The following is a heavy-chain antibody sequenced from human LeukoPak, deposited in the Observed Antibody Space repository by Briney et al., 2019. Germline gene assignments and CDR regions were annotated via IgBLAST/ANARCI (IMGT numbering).Heavy chain of an antibody. CDR3: AKDLGAAQRFDAFDI. V-gene: IGHV3-53*01. D-gene: IGHD6-25*01. J-gene: IGHJ3*02. Sequence: PGGSLRLSCAASGFTVSSNYMSWVRQAPGKGLEWVSVIFGGGGTYYGDSVRGRFTISRDNSKNTLYLQMNSLRAEDTAVYYCAKDLGAAQRFDAFDIWGQGTMVTVSS. CDR1: GFTVSSNY. CDR2: IFGGGGT.